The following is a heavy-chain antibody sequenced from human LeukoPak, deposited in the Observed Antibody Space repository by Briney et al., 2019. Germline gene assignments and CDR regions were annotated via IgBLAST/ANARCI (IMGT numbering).Heavy chain of an antibody. Sequence: GASVKVSCKASGYTFTSYDINWVRQATGQGLEWMGWMNPNSGNTGYAQKFQGRVAMTRNTSISTAYMELSSLRSEDTAVYYCARVYWTGTMGGPWGQGTLVTVSS. CDR2: MNPNSGNT. CDR1: GYTFTSYD. D-gene: IGHD1-7*01. V-gene: IGHV1-8*01. CDR3: ARVYWTGTMGGP. J-gene: IGHJ5*02.